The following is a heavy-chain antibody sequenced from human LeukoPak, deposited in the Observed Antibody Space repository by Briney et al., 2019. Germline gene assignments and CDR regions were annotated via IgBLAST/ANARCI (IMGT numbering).Heavy chain of an antibody. Sequence: SETLSLTCTVSGGSISSYYWSWIRQPPGKGLEWIGYIYYSGSTNYNPSLKSQVTISVDTSKNQFSLKLSSVTAADTAVYYCASTIRRYYDSSGYYSRFDYWGQGTLVTVSS. V-gene: IGHV4-59*01. CDR3: ASTIRRYYDSSGYYSRFDY. CDR1: GGSISSYY. CDR2: IYYSGST. D-gene: IGHD3-22*01. J-gene: IGHJ4*02.